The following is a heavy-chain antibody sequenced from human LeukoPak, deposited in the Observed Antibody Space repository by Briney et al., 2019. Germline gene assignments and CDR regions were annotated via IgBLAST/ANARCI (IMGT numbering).Heavy chain of an antibody. Sequence: GGSLRLSCAASGFTFSSYGMHWVRQAPGKGLEWVAFIRYDGSNKYYADSVKGRFTISRDNSKNTVYLQMNSLRTEDTAVYYCAKDYDYVWGSYRSNWFDPWGQGTLVTVSS. CDR3: AKDYDYVWGSYRSNWFDP. CDR1: GFTFSSYG. J-gene: IGHJ5*02. D-gene: IGHD3-16*02. V-gene: IGHV3-30*02. CDR2: IRYDGSNK.